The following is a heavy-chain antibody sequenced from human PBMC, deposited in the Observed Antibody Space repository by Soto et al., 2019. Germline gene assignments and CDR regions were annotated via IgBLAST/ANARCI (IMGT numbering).Heavy chain of an antibody. CDR2: ISGYNGNT. CDR3: EREGPPSLH. D-gene: IGHD2-2*01. Sequence: QVQLVQSGAEVKKPGASVKVSCKASGYTFTSYYISWVRQAPGQGLEWMGWISGYNGNTNYAQKLQGRVTMTTDTSTNTAYMELRSMRSDATLVYYCEREGPPSLHGGQGTPVTVSS. J-gene: IGHJ4*02. CDR1: GYTFTSYY. V-gene: IGHV1-18*01.